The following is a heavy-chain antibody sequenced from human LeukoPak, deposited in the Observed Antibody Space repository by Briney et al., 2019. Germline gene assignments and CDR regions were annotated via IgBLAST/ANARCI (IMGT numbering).Heavy chain of an antibody. Sequence: SETLSLTCAVYGGSFSGYYWSWIRQPPGKGQEWIGEINHSGSTNYNPSLKSRVTISVDTSKNQFSLKLSSVTAADTAVYYCARGRRYCSSTSCYRVGSRFDPWGQGTLVTVSS. D-gene: IGHD2-2*02. CDR2: INHSGST. CDR1: GGSFSGYY. CDR3: ARGRRYCSSTSCYRVGSRFDP. J-gene: IGHJ5*02. V-gene: IGHV4-34*01.